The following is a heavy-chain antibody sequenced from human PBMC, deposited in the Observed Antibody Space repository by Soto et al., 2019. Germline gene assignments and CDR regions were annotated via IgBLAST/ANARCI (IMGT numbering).Heavy chain of an antibody. J-gene: IGHJ6*03. CDR3: ARGSVTIFGVVISYMDV. D-gene: IGHD3-3*01. CDR1: GYTLTNYA. CDR2: INAGNGNT. V-gene: IGHV1-3*01. Sequence: ASVKVSRKASGYTLTNYAMHWVRPAPGQKLGWMGWINAGNGNTKYSQKFQGRVTITRDTSASTAYMELSSLRSEDTAVYYCARGSVTIFGVVISYMDVWGKGTTVTVSS.